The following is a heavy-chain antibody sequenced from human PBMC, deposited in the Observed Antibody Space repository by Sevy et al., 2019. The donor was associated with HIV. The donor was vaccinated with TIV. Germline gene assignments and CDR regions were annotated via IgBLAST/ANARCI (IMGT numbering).Heavy chain of an antibody. CDR1: GFSFSSYG. CDR2: IQYDGSNK. Sequence: GGSLRLSCAASGFSFSSYGMHWVRQAPGKGLEWMSYIQYDGSNKDYADSVKGRFTISRDNSKNTLYLQMNSLRVEDTAVFFWGKKGGGGGGDHWGQGTLVTVSS. D-gene: IGHD3-16*01. CDR3: GKKGGGGGGDH. J-gene: IGHJ4*02. V-gene: IGHV3-30*02.